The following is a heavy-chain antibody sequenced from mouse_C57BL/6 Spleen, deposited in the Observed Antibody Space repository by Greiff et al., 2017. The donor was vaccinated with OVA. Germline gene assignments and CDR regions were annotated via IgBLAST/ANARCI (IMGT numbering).Heavy chain of an antibody. J-gene: IGHJ1*03. V-gene: IGHV1-26*01. D-gene: IGHD1-1*01. Sequence: EVQLQQSGPELVKPGASVKISCKASGYTFTDYYMNWVKQSHGKSLEWIGDINPNNGGTSYNQKFKGKATLTVDKSSSTAYMELRSLTSEDSAVYYGARRSSYRYWYFDVWGTGTTVTVSS. CDR1: GYTFTDYY. CDR3: ARRSSYRYWYFDV. CDR2: INPNNGGT.